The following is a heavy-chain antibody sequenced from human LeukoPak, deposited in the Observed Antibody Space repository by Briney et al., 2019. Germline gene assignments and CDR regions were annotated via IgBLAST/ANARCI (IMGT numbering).Heavy chain of an antibody. D-gene: IGHD3-16*02. V-gene: IGHV1-69*01. J-gene: IGHJ4*02. CDR2: IIPIFGTA. Sequence: ASVKVSCKASGGTFSSYAISWVRQAPGQGLEWMGGIIPIFGTANYAQKFQGRVTITADESTSTAYMELRSLRSDDTAVYYCARGDVWGSYPYFDYWGQGTLVTVSS. CDR1: GGTFSSYA. CDR3: ARGDVWGSYPYFDY.